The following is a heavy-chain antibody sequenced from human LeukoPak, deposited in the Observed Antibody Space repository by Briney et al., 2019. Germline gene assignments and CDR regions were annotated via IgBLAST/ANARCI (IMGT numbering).Heavy chain of an antibody. J-gene: IGHJ5*02. CDR3: AKSLRYCSSTSCNNGFDP. CDR1: GFIFSSYG. D-gene: IGHD2-2*01. CDR2: IWYNGSKK. Sequence: GGSLRLSCAASGFIFSSYGMHWVRQAPGKGLEWVAVIWYNGSKKYYADSVKGRFTISRDSSKTTLYLQMNSLRAEDTAVYYCAKSLRYCSSTSCNNGFDPWGEGTLVTVSS. V-gene: IGHV3-33*06.